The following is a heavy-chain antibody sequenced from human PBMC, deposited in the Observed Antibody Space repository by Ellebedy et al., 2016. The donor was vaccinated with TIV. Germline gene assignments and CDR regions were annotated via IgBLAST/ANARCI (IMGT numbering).Heavy chain of an antibody. D-gene: IGHD5-12*01. CDR1: GFTFDDYG. V-gene: IGHV3-20*03. Sequence: GGSLRLXXAASGFTFDDYGMSWVRQAPGKGLEWVSGINWNGGSTGYADSVKGRFTISRDNAKNSLYLQMNSLRAEDTALYYCARDSLYSGYTSWGQGTLVTVSS. J-gene: IGHJ5*02. CDR2: INWNGGST. CDR3: ARDSLYSGYTS.